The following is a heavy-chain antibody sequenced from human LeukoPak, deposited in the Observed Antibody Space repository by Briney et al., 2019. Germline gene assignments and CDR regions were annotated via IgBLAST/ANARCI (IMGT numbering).Heavy chain of an antibody. V-gene: IGHV4-39*07. J-gene: IGHJ4*02. CDR3: ARGRFRTGYYYDSSGYPKFDY. CDR2: IYYSGST. CDR1: GGSISSSSYY. D-gene: IGHD3-22*01. Sequence: SETLSLTSTVSGGSISSSSYYWGWNRQPPGKGLEWNGSIYYSGSTYYNPSLKSRVTISVDTSKNQFSLKLSSVTAADTAVYYCARGRFRTGYYYDSSGYPKFDYSGQGTLVTVSS.